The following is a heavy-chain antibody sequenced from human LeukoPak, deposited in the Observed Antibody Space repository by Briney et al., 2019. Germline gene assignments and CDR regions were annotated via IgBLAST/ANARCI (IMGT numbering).Heavy chain of an antibody. V-gene: IGHV3-7*01. Sequence: PGGSLRLSCTASGFTFSTYWMSWVRQAPGKGLEWVANTREDGSEKYYVDSVKGRFTISRDNAKNSLYLQMNSLRAEDTAVYYCAREIRTQWLVMYYYYGMDVWGQGTTVTVSS. CDR3: AREIRTQWLVMYYYYGMDV. J-gene: IGHJ6*02. CDR2: TREDGSEK. D-gene: IGHD6-19*01. CDR1: GFTFSTYW.